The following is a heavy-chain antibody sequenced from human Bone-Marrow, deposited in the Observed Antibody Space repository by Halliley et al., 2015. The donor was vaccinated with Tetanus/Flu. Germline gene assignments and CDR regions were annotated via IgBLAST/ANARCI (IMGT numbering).Heavy chain of an antibody. D-gene: IGHD3-16*01. CDR2: IKIKTDGETT. CDR3: TTGSVWDY. Sequence: EWVGRIKIKTDGETTDYAAPVKGRFIVSRDDSKNMLYLQMNSLKTEDTAMYYCTTGSVWDYWGQGTLVTVSS. J-gene: IGHJ4*02. V-gene: IGHV3-15*07.